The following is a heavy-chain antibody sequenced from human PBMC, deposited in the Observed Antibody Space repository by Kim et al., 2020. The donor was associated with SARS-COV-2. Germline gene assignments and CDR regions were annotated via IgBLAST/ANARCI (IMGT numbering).Heavy chain of an antibody. Sequence: SETLSLTCTVSGGSISSGSYYWSWIRQPAGKGLEWIGRIYTSGSTNYNPSLKSRVTISVDTSKNQFSLKLSSVTAADTAVYYCARDSSGLVRGVIHSLLAFDIWGQGTMVTVSS. J-gene: IGHJ3*02. CDR2: IYTSGST. V-gene: IGHV4-61*02. CDR1: GGSISSGSYY. D-gene: IGHD3-10*01. CDR3: ARDSSGLVRGVIHSLLAFDI.